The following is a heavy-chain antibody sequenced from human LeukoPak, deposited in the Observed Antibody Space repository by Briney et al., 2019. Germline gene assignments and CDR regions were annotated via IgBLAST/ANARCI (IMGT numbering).Heavy chain of an antibody. V-gene: IGHV3-23*01. J-gene: IGHJ5*02. Sequence: GGSLRLSRAASGFTFSSYAMSWVRQAPGKGLEWVSVISGSGGSTYYADSVKGRFTISRDNSKNTLYLQMNSLRAEDTAVYYCAKVAEQWLVGWFDPWGQGTLVTVSS. CDR3: AKVAEQWLVGWFDP. CDR2: ISGSGGST. D-gene: IGHD6-19*01. CDR1: GFTFSSYA.